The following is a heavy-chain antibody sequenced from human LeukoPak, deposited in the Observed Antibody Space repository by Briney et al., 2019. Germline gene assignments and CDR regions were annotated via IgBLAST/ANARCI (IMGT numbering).Heavy chain of an antibody. CDR1: GFTFSDYY. CDR3: ASGTWYSSSWSEYYFDY. J-gene: IGHJ4*02. CDR2: ISSSGSTI. Sequence: PGGSLRLSCAASGFTFSDYYMSWIRQAPGKGLGWVSYISSSGSTIYYADSVKGRFTISRDNAKNSLYLQMNSLRAEDTAVYYCASGTWYSSSWSEYYFDYWGQGTLVTVSS. V-gene: IGHV3-11*01. D-gene: IGHD6-13*01.